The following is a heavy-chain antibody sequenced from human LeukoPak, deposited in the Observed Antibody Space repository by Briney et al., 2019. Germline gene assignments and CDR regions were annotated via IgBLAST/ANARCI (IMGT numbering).Heavy chain of an antibody. CDR3: ARGEVHYYGSGSDY. V-gene: IGHV4-34*01. CDR1: GGSFSGYY. J-gene: IGHJ4*02. D-gene: IGHD3-10*01. Sequence: KPSETLSLTCAVYGGSFSGYYWSWIRQPPGKGLEWIGEINHSGSTNYNPSLKSRVTISVDTSKNQFSLKLSSVTAADTAVYYCARGEVHYYGSGSDYWGQGTLVTVSS. CDR2: INHSGST.